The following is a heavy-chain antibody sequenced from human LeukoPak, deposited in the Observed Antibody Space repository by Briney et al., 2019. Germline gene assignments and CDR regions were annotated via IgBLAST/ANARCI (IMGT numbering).Heavy chain of an antibody. J-gene: IGHJ3*02. Sequence: SETLSLTCTVSGGSISSYYWSWIRQPPGKGLEWIGYIYYSGSTNYNPSLKSRVTISVDTSKNQFSLKLSSVTAADTAVYYCARILYSYGYLAFDIWGQGTMVTVSS. CDR2: IYYSGST. D-gene: IGHD5-18*01. CDR1: GGSISSYY. CDR3: ARILYSYGYLAFDI. V-gene: IGHV4-59*08.